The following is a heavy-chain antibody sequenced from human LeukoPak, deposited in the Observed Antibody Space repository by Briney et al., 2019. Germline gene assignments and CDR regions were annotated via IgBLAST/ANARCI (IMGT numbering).Heavy chain of an antibody. V-gene: IGHV1-2*02. CDR2: INPNSGGT. D-gene: IGHD3-9*01. Sequence: ASVKVSCKASGYTFTGYYMHWVRQAPGQGLEWMGWINPNSGGTNYAQKFQGRVTMTRDTSISTAYMELSRLRSDDTAVYYCARGVPLRYFDWLLSGKVTAISDWGQGTLVTVSS. J-gene: IGHJ4*02. CDR3: ARGVPLRYFDWLLSGKVTAISD. CDR1: GYTFTGYY.